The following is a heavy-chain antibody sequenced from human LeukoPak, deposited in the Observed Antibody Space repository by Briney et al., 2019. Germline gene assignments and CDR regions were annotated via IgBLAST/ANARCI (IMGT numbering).Heavy chain of an antibody. D-gene: IGHD1-26*01. J-gene: IGHJ4*02. CDR1: GGSFSGYY. Sequence: SETLSLTCAVYGGSFSGYYWSWIRQPPGKGLEWIGEINHSGSTNYNPSLKSRVTISVDTSKNQFSLKLSSVTAADTAVYYCARDGGSYKDYWGQGTLVTVSS. CDR3: ARDGGSYKDY. V-gene: IGHV4-34*01. CDR2: INHSGST.